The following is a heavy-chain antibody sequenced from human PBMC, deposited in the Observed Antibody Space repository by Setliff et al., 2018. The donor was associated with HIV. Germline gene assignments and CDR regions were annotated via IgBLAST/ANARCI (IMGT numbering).Heavy chain of an antibody. D-gene: IGHD5-18*01. CDR1: GDSISSGDYY. J-gene: IGHJ4*02. CDR3: ARHLLRGYIYIVFDY. CDR2: IYYSGST. V-gene: IGHV4-30-4*02. Sequence: SETLSLTCTVSGDSISSGDYYWSWIRQPPGKGLEWIGNIYYSGSTYYNPSLKSRVTISVDTSKNRFSLKPTSVTAADTAVYYCARHLLRGYIYIVFDYWGQGTLVTVSS.